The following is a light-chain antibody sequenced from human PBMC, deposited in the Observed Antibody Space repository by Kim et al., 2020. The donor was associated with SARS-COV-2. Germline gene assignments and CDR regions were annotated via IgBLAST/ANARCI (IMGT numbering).Light chain of an antibody. V-gene: IGKV3-20*01. CDR1: QTIDNNF. CDR3: QQYGSSPKT. J-gene: IGKJ1*01. CDR2: DAS. Sequence: EIVLTQSPGTLSLSPGERATLSCRASQTIDNNFLAWYQQKPGQALRLLIYDASMRATGIPDRFSGSGSGTDFTLTISRLEPEDFGVYHCQQYGSSPKTFGQGTKVDIK.